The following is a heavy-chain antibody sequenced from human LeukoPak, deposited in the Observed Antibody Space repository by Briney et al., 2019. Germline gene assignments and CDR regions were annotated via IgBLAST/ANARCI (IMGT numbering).Heavy chain of an antibody. CDR2: ISGSGGST. CDR1: GFTFSSYG. J-gene: IGHJ4*02. Sequence: GGSLRLSCAASGFTFSSYGMSWVRQAPGKGLEWVSAISGSGGSTYYADSVKGRFTISRDNSKNTLYLQMNSLRAEDTAAYYCAKWDTYYDSSGYYFYWGQGTLVTVSS. V-gene: IGHV3-23*01. CDR3: AKWDTYYDSSGYYFY. D-gene: IGHD3-22*01.